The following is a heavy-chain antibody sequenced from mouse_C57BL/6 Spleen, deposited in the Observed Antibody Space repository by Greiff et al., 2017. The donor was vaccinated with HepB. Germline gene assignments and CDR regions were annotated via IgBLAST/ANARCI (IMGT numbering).Heavy chain of an antibody. V-gene: IGHV5-6*01. Sequence: VQGVESGGDLVKPGGSLKLSCAASGFTFSSYGMSWVRQTPDKRLEWVATISSGGSYTYYPDSVKGRFTNSRDNAKNTLYLQRSSLKSEDTAMYYCARHEVTTRYFDVWGTGTTVTVSS. CDR1: GFTFSSYG. D-gene: IGHD2-12*01. J-gene: IGHJ1*03. CDR3: ARHEVTTRYFDV. CDR2: ISSGGSYT.